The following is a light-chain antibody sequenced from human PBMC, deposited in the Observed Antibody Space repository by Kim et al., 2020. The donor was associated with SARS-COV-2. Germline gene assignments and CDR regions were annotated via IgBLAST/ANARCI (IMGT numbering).Light chain of an antibody. CDR1: SSDIGGYDY. J-gene: IGLJ3*02. CDR2: GVT. Sequence: GQSVTISCTGTSSDIGGYDYVSWYQPHPGKAPKLMIYGVTKRPSGVPDRFSASKSGNTASLTISGVQAEDEADYYCYSYAGSFILVFGGGTKVTVL. CDR3: YSYAGSFILV. V-gene: IGLV2-11*01.